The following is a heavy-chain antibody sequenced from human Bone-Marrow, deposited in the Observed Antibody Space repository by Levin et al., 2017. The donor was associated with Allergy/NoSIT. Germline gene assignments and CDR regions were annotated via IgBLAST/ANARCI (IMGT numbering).Heavy chain of an antibody. CDR1: GITFSDYS. D-gene: IGHD4-17*01. CDR3: ARDLTGDYGDSNWHFDL. V-gene: IGHV3-48*02. J-gene: IGHJ2*01. CDR2: ISSGSRTI. Sequence: PGGSLRLSCTVSGITFSDYSMNWVRWAPGKGLEWVSYISSGSRTIYYADSVKGRFTISREDAKNSLYLQMDSLGDEDTSVYYCARDLTGDYGDSNWHFDLWGRGTLVTVSS.